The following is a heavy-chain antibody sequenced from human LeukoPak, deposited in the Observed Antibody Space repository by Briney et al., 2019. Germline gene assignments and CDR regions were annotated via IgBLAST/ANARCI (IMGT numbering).Heavy chain of an antibody. V-gene: IGHV3-53*05. J-gene: IGHJ4*02. CDR3: AKDLGSSWDFDY. CDR2: IYSGGST. CDR1: GFTVSSNY. Sequence: GGSLRLSCAASGFTVSSNYMSWVRQAPGKGLEWVSVIYSGGSTYYADSVKGRFTISRDNSKNTLYLQMNSLRAEDTAVYYCAKDLGSSWDFDYWGQGTLVTVSS. D-gene: IGHD6-13*01.